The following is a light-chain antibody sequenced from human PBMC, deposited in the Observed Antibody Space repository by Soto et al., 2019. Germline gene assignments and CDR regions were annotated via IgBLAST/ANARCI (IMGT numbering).Light chain of an antibody. CDR3: QQYHNWPLT. CDR1: QSITGN. V-gene: IGKV3-15*01. J-gene: IGKJ4*01. Sequence: EIVMTQSPATLSVSPGDRATLSCRASQSITGNLTWSQQQPGQAPRLLIYDASTRATGIPARFSGGGSVTEFALTIRSLQSEDFAVYYCQQYHNWPLTFGGGTKGESK. CDR2: DAS.